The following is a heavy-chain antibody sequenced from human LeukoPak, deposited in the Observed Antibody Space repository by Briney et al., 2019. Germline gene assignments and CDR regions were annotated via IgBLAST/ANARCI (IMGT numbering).Heavy chain of an antibody. Sequence: SETLSLTCTVSGGSISSSSYYWAWIRQPPWKGLEWIGSIHYSGSTYYNPSLQSRVTMSIDTSRNQFSLKLRFVTAADTAVYYCARVRCSGGSCPYYYYYYYMDVWGKGTTVTVSS. V-gene: IGHV4-39*07. J-gene: IGHJ6*03. CDR2: IHYSGST. D-gene: IGHD2-15*01. CDR3: ARVRCSGGSCPYYYYYYYMDV. CDR1: GGSISSSSYY.